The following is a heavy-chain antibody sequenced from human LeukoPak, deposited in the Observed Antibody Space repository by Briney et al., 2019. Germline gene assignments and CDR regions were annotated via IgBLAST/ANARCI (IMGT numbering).Heavy chain of an antibody. CDR2: INPYDGAT. V-gene: IGHV1-2*02. CDR3: ARGSGNYFPFDYFPFDY. D-gene: IGHD1-26*01. CDR1: GYNLIANS. Sequence: ASVKVSCKASGYNLIANSIHWVRQAPGQGLEWMGWINPYDGATNYVQKFQGRVTMTRDTSITTAFMEVSGLRSDDTAVYYCARGSGNYFPFDYFPFDYWGQGSLVTVSS. J-gene: IGHJ4*02.